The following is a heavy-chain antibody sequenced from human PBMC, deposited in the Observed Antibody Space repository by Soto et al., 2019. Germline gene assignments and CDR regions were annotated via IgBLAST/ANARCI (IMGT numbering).Heavy chain of an antibody. CDR3: AKGGYSYGLVSFDP. J-gene: IGHJ5*02. D-gene: IGHD5-18*01. Sequence: QAGGSLRLSCAASGFTFSSYAMSWVRQAPGKGLEWVSAISGSGGSTYYADSVKGRFTISRDNSKNTLYLQMNSLRAEDTAVSYCAKGGYSYGLVSFDPWGQETLVTVSS. CDR2: ISGSGGST. V-gene: IGHV3-23*01. CDR1: GFTFSSYA.